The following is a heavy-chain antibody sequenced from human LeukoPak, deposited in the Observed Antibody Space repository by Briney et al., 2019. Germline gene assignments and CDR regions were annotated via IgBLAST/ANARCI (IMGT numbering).Heavy chain of an antibody. CDR2: ISSSSSSTI. J-gene: IGHJ4*02. CDR3: ARDSRSITMVRGVIDY. Sequence: PGGSLRLSCAASGFTFSSYSMNWVRQAPGKGLEWVSYISSSSSSTIYYADSVKGRFTISRDNAKNSLYLQMNSLRAEDTAVYYCARDSRSITMVRGVIDYWGQGTLVTVSS. CDR1: GFTFSSYS. V-gene: IGHV3-48*01. D-gene: IGHD3-10*01.